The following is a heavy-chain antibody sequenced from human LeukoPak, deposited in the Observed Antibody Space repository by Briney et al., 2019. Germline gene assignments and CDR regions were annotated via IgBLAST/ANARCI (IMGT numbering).Heavy chain of an antibody. D-gene: IGHD3-22*01. J-gene: IGHJ4*02. V-gene: IGHV3-23*01. CDR2: ISVSGGST. Sequence: GGSLRLSCAASGFTFSSYAMSWVRQAPGKGLEWVSAISVSGGSTYYADSVKGRFTISRDNSKNTLYLQMNSLRAEDTAVYSCAKKGGKYDSSGYLNYFDYWGQGTLVTVSS. CDR1: GFTFSSYA. CDR3: AKKGGKYDSSGYLNYFDY.